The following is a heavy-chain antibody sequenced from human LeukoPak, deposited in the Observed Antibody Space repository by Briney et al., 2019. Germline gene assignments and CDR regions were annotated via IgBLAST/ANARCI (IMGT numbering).Heavy chain of an antibody. D-gene: IGHD6-6*01. J-gene: IGHJ4*02. V-gene: IGHV1-18*01. Sequence: ASVKVSCKASGGTFSSYAISWVRQAPGQGLEWMGWISAYNGNTNYAQKLQGRVTMTTDTSTSTAYMELRSLRSDDTAVYYCARNKATSIAARRYFDYWGQGTLVTVSS. CDR3: ARNKATSIAARRYFDY. CDR2: ISAYNGNT. CDR1: GGTFSSYA.